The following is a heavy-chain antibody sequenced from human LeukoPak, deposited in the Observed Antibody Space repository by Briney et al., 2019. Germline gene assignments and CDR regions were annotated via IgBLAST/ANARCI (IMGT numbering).Heavy chain of an antibody. CDR2: INHSGST. J-gene: IGHJ4*02. V-gene: IGHV4-34*01. D-gene: IGHD3-22*01. Sequence: PSETLSLTCAVYGGSFSGYYWSWIRQPPGKGLEWIGEINHSGSTNYNPSLKSRVTISVDTSKNQFSLRLSSVTAADTAVYYCARAPWYYYDSSGYAYWGQGTLVTVSS. CDR1: GGSFSGYY. CDR3: ARAPWYYYDSSGYAY.